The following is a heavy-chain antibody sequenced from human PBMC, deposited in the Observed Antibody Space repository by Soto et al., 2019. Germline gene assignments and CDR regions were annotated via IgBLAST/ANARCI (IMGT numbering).Heavy chain of an antibody. CDR3: AKDQGDSSSWYRVRYYGMDV. CDR2: ISGSGGST. D-gene: IGHD6-13*01. Sequence: QTGGSLRLACAASGFTFSSYAMSWVRQSPGKGLEWVSAISGSGGSTYYADSVKGRFTISRDNSKNTLYLQMNSLRAEDTAVYYCAKDQGDSSSWYRVRYYGMDVWGQGTTVTVSS. CDR1: GFTFSSYA. V-gene: IGHV3-23*01. J-gene: IGHJ6*02.